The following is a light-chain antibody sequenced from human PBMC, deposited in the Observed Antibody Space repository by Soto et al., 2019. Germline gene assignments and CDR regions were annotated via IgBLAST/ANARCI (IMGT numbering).Light chain of an antibody. CDR1: SSNIGSNF. CDR3: AAWDDSLSGWV. V-gene: IGLV1-47*02. J-gene: IGLJ3*02. Sequence: QSALTQPPSTSGTPGQRVSISCSGSSSNIGSNFVYWYQHLPGTAPKVLIYANNERPSGVPDRFSGSKSGTSASLAISGLRSEDEADYYCAAWDDSLSGWVFGGGTKVTVL. CDR2: ANN.